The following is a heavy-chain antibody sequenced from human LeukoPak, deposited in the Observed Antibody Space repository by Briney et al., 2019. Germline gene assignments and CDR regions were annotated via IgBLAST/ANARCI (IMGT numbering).Heavy chain of an antibody. CDR2: IYHSGST. CDR1: GGSISSGGYS. J-gene: IGHJ4*02. Sequence: SETLSLTCAVSGGSISSGGYSWSWIRQPPGKGLEWIGYIYHSGSTYYNPSLKSRVTISVDTSKNQFSLKLSSVTAADTAVYCCAREKTYGDSYYFDYWGQGTLVTVSS. V-gene: IGHV4-30-2*01. CDR3: AREKTYGDSYYFDY. D-gene: IGHD4-17*01.